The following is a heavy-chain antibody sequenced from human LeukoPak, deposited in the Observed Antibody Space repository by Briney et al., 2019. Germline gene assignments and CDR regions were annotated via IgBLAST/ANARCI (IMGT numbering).Heavy chain of an antibody. V-gene: IGHV4-4*07. J-gene: IGHJ4*02. CDR3: AIGSGGSPHYLQY. Sequence: PSETLSLTRTVSGGSISSYYWSWIRQPAGEGREWMGRIYTIWSTNYNSPLQRRAHMSVHTTNNHFPLQLRSVTAAGTAVYYGAIGSGGSPHYLQYWGQGTLVTVSS. CDR2: IYTIWST. D-gene: IGHD2-15*01. CDR1: GGSISSYY.